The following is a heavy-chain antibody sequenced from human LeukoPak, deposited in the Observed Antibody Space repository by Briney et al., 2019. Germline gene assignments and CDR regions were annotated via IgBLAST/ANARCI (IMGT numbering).Heavy chain of an antibody. J-gene: IGHJ4*02. CDR1: GFTFSSYG. V-gene: IGHV3-30*02. Sequence: GSLRLSCAASGFTFSSYGMHWVRQAPGKGLEWVAFIRYDGSNRYYADSVKGRFTISRDNSKNTLYLQMNSLRAEDTAMYYCAKSPKYDFWSGFYLDYWGQGTLVTVSS. CDR3: AKSPKYDFWSGFYLDY. CDR2: IRYDGSNR. D-gene: IGHD3-3*01.